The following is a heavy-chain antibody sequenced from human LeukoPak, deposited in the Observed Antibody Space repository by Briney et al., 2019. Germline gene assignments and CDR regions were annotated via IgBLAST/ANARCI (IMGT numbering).Heavy chain of an antibody. V-gene: IGHV4-4*02. Sequence: PSGTLSLTCAVSGGSISSSNWWSWVRQPPGKGLEWIGEIYHSGSTNYNPSLKSRVTISVDTSKDQFSLKLSSVTAADTAVYYCARDWWGMATIWGNFDYWGQGTLVTVSS. CDR3: ARDWWGMATIWGNFDY. CDR2: IYHSGST. J-gene: IGHJ4*02. CDR1: GGSISSSNW. D-gene: IGHD5-24*01.